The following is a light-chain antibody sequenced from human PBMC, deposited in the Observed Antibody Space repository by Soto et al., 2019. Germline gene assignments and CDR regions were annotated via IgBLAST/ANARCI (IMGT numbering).Light chain of an antibody. CDR1: QSISSY. CDR2: AAS. CDR3: QQSYSTQWT. J-gene: IGKJ1*01. Sequence: DIQMTQSPSSLSASVGARVPITCRARQSISSYLNWYQQKPGKAPQLLIYAASSLQSGVPSRFSGSGSGTDFTLTISSLQPEDFATYYCQQSYSTQWTVGQGAKVDI. V-gene: IGKV1-39*01.